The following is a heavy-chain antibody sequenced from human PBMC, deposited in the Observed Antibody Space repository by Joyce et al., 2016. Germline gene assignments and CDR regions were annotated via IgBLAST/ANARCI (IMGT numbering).Heavy chain of an antibody. CDR1: GFNFSSYG. V-gene: IGHV3-30*18. CDR2: ISYDGSRK. Sequence: QVQLVETGGGGVQPGRSLRLSCAASGFNFSSYGMHWGRQAPGKGLEWVAVISYDGSRKDYADSEKGRFTISRDNSKNTLYLQMNSLRPEDTSVFYCAKSQGGFLAAFDYWGQGILVTVSS. J-gene: IGHJ4*02. D-gene: IGHD3-3*01. CDR3: AKSQGGFLAAFDY.